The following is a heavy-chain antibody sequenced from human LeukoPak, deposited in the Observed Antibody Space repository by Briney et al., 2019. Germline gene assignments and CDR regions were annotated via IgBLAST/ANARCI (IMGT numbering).Heavy chain of an antibody. CDR1: GFTFSSYS. V-gene: IGHV3-48*04. CDR2: ISSSSSSI. CDR3: AREPPLRQQLAFDY. D-gene: IGHD6-13*01. J-gene: IGHJ4*02. Sequence: PGGSLRLSCAASGFTFSSYSMNWVRQAPGKGLEWVSYISSSSSSIHYADSVKGRFTISRDNAKNSLYLQLNSLRAEDTAAYYCAREPPLRQQLAFDYWGQGTLVTVSS.